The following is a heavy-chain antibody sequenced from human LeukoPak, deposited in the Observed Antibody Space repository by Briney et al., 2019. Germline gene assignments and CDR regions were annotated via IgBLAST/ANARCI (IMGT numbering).Heavy chain of an antibody. J-gene: IGHJ6*02. CDR1: GFIFSTYD. V-gene: IGHV3-21*01. CDR2: IDTSSSYI. Sequence: PGGSLRLSCAASGFIFSTYDMSWVRQAPGKGLEWVSSIDTSSSYIYYADSVRGRFAISRDNAKNSLYLQMNSLRADDTALYYCARFQCGGGGCRIAYFSMDVWGQGTTVTVSS. D-gene: IGHD2-15*01. CDR3: ARFQCGGGGCRIAYFSMDV.